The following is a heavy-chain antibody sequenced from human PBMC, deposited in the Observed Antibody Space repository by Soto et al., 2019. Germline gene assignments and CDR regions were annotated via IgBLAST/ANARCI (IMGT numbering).Heavy chain of an antibody. J-gene: IGHJ4*02. V-gene: IGHV4-34*01. CDR2: VNHSGTT. CDR3: ATEGPQTYFFGH. Sequence: QVQLQQWGAGLLKPSETLSLTCAVYGGSFSGYYWTWIRQSPEKGLEWIGEVNHSGTTYYNPSLKTRVTISVHTPKNQFSLKMSSVTAADTAVYYCATEGPQTYFFGHWGQGTLVTVSS. CDR1: GGSFSGYY.